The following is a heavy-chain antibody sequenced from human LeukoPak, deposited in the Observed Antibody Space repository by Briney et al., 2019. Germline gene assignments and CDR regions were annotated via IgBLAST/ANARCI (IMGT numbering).Heavy chain of an antibody. V-gene: IGHV4-34*01. J-gene: IGHJ5*02. CDR1: GGSFSGYY. Sequence: SETLSLTCGVYGGSFSGYYWTWIRQPPGKGLEWIGEINHSGSTNYNPSLKSRVTISVDTSKNQFSLKLSSVTAADTAVYYCARGSEQWLGNNWFDPWGQGTLVTVSS. D-gene: IGHD6-19*01. CDR2: INHSGST. CDR3: ARGSEQWLGNNWFDP.